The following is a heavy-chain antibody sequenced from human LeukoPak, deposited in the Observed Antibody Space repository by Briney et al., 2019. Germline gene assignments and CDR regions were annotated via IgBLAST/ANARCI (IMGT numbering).Heavy chain of an antibody. V-gene: IGHV4-61*02. CDR2: IYTSGST. J-gene: IGHJ2*01. Sequence: TSSQTLSLTCTVSGGSISSGSYYWSWIRQPAGKGLEWIGRIYTSGSTNYNPSLKSRVTISVDTSKNQFSLKLSSVTAADTAVYYCARHHDYGDYTSPLRYFDLWGRGTLVTVSS. CDR1: GGSISSGSYY. D-gene: IGHD4-17*01. CDR3: ARHHDYGDYTSPLRYFDL.